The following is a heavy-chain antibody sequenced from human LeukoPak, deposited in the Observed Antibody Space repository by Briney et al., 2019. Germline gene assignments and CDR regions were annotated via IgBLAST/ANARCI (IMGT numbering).Heavy chain of an antibody. D-gene: IGHD3-22*01. Sequence: PSETLSLTCTVSGGSISSYYWSWIRQHPGKGPEWIGYIYYSGSTYYNPSLKSRVTISVDTSKSQFSLKLSSVTAADTAVYYCAREKNYYDSSGYGISAGFDYWGQGTLVTVSS. CDR2: IYYSGST. CDR3: AREKNYYDSSGYGISAGFDY. V-gene: IGHV4-59*06. CDR1: GGSISSYY. J-gene: IGHJ4*02.